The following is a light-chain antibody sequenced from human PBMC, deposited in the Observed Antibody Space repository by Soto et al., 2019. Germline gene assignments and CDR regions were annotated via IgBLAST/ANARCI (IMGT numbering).Light chain of an antibody. J-gene: IGKJ1*01. CDR3: QKYDSAPT. CDR2: SAS. CDR1: RGIGNA. V-gene: IGKV1-27*01. Sequence: DIQMTHSPSSLSASVLDRVTITFRPSRGIGNALAWYQQKPGTVPKLLIHSASTLQSGVPSRFSGSGSGTDFTLTISSLQPEDVASYYCQKYDSAPTFGPGTKVDIK.